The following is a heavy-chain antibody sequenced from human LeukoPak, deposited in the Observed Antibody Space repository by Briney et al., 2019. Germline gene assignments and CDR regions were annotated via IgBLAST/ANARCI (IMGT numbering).Heavy chain of an antibody. CDR2: ISAHNGDT. CDR1: GYTFPTYG. CDR3: ASSGGIVAMVGGYYYGMDV. D-gene: IGHD5-12*01. V-gene: IGHV1-18*01. Sequence: ASVKVSCKASGYTFPTYGITWVRQAPGHGLEWMGWISAHNGDTNYAQNLQGRVTMTTDTSTRTAYMELRSLTSDDTAVYYCASSGGIVAMVGGYYYGMDVWGQGTTVTASS. J-gene: IGHJ6*02.